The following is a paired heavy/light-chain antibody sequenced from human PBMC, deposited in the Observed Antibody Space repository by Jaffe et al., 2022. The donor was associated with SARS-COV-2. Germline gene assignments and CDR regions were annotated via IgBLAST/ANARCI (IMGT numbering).Light chain of an antibody. J-gene: IGKJ4*01. Sequence: EIVMTQSPATLSVSPGERATLSCRASQSVSSSLAWYQQKPGQSPRLLIYDASTRATGIPSRFTGSGSGTEFTLTISSLQSEDFAVYFCQQYNEWPPLTFGGGTKVEIK. CDR3: QQYNEWPPLT. CDR1: QSVSSS. CDR2: DAS. V-gene: IGKV3D-15*01.
Heavy chain of an antibody. D-gene: IGHD3-16*01. CDR2: IYYSGST. J-gene: IGHJ4*02. CDR1: GGSVSSSGFY. Sequence: QLQLQESGPGLVKPSETLSLTCSVSGGSVSSSGFYGGWIRQPPGKGLEYIGIIYYSGSTFYNPSLRSRVTISVDTSKNQLSLRLKSVTAADTAVYYCAHGNEDVWGSFTVIFDDWGRGTLVTVSS. V-gene: IGHV4-39*01. CDR3: AHGNEDVWGSFTVIFDD.